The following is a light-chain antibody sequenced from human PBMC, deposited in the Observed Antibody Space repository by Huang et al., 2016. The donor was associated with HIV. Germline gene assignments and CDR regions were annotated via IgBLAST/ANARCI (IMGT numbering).Light chain of an antibody. CDR1: QYVGTS. Sequence: EIVVTQSPATLSVSPGEGATLSCRASQYVGTSLAWYQQKPGQSPRLVIHSVSTRATGFPALFSGSGSRTEFTLTITSLQSEDCALYYCQQYYNLPWTFGLGTKVEI. CDR2: SVS. J-gene: IGKJ1*01. V-gene: IGKV3-15*01. CDR3: QQYYNLPWT.